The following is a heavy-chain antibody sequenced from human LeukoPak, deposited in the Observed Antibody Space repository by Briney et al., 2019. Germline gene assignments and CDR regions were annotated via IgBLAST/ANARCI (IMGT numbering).Heavy chain of an antibody. V-gene: IGHV3-23*01. Sequence: GGSLRLSCAASGVTFNNYAMSWVRQAPGKGLEWVSVISGGGGTTDYADSVTGRFTISRDDSKNTLYLQMNSLRAEDTALYYCAKDFHGDFPYFFDYWGQGTLATVSS. J-gene: IGHJ4*02. CDR1: GVTFNNYA. CDR3: AKDFHGDFPYFFDY. CDR2: ISGGGGTT.